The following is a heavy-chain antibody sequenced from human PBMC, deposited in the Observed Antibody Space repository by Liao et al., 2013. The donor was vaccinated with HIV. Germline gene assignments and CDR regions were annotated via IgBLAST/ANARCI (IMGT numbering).Heavy chain of an antibody. D-gene: IGHD3-3*01. Sequence: QVQLQQWGAGLLKPSETLSLTCAVYGGSFSGYYWSWIRQPPREGAWSGLGKVNHSGSTNYNPSLKSRVTISVDTSKNQFSLKVKSVTAADTAVYYCARDPFCVDGLCQAGHFDYWGQGSLVIVSS. CDR1: GGSFSGYY. CDR2: VNHSGST. V-gene: IGHV4-34*01. CDR3: ARDPFCVDGLCQAGHFDY. J-gene: IGHJ4*02.